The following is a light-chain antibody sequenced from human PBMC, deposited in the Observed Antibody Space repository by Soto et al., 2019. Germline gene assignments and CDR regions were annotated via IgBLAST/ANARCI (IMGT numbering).Light chain of an antibody. V-gene: IGKV1-5*03. Sequence: DIQVAQSPSTLSAYVGDRVTITCRASQSISTWLAWYQHKPGTAPKLLIYKASTLDRGVSSRFSGSGSETEFTLTISSLQPEDSATYYCQQYSSYSPWLFGQGTKVEI. CDR1: QSISTW. CDR3: QQYSSYSPWL. J-gene: IGKJ1*01. CDR2: KAS.